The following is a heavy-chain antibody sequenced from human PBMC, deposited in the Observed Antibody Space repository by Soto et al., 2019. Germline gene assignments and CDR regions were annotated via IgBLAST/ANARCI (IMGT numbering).Heavy chain of an antibody. D-gene: IGHD1-1*01. V-gene: IGHV4-59*01. J-gene: IGHJ3*02. Sequence: QVQLQESGPRLVKSSETLSLVCSVSGDSIIRSFWGWIRQSPGKGLEYIGYISDSGVTDYDPSLQSRVTISVDTCKNQCSLYLTSVTAADTAMYYCARGAGDFSGLDSFDICGQGTMVTVSS. CDR1: GDSIIRSF. CDR3: ARGAGDFSGLDSFDI. CDR2: ISDSGVT.